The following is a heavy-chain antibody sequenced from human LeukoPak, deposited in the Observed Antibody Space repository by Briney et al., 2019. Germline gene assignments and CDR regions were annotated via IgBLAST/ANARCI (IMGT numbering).Heavy chain of an antibody. Sequence: PGGSLRLSCAASGFTFNTYTMNWVRQAPGKGLEWVSSISGSSSYIYYADSVKGRFTISRDNAKNSLYLQMNSLRAEDTAVYYCASTTGFSVDSWGQGTLVTVSS. J-gene: IGHJ4*02. D-gene: IGHD1-14*01. CDR1: GFTFNTYT. V-gene: IGHV3-21*01. CDR2: ISGSSSYI. CDR3: ASTTGFSVDS.